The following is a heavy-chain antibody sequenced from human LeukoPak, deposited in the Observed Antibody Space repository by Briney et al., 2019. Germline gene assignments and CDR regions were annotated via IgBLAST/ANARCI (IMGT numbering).Heavy chain of an antibody. CDR3: ARDQMTTVLNGIA. V-gene: IGHV3-21*01. D-gene: IGHD4-23*01. J-gene: IGHJ5*02. CDR1: GFTFSSYS. CDR2: ISSSSSYI. Sequence: GGSLRLSCAASGFTFSSYSMNWVRQAPGNGLEWVSSISSSSSYIYYADSVKGRFTISRDNAKNSLYLQMNSLSAEDTAVYYCARDQMTTVLNGIAWGQGTLVTVSS.